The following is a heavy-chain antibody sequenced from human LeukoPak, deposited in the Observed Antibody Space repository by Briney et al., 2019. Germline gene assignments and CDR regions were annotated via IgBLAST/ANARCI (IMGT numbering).Heavy chain of an antibody. J-gene: IGHJ4*02. CDR2: ISACNGNT. CDR1: GYTFTGYG. V-gene: IGHV1-18*01. CDR3: ARQTYYDFWSGYYDFDY. D-gene: IGHD3-3*01. Sequence: GASVKVSCKASGYTFTGYGISWVRQAPGQGLEWMGWISACNGNTNYAQKLQGRVTMTTDTSTSTACMELRSLRSDDTAVYYGARQTYYDFWSGYYDFDYWGQGTLVTVSS.